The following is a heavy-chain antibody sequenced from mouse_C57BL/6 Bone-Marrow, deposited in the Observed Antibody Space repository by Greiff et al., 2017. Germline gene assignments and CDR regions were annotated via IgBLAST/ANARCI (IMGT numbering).Heavy chain of an antibody. CDR3: AREGYDGPFDY. D-gene: IGHD3-1*01. Sequence: QVQLQQPGAELVRPGSSVKLSCKASGYTFTSYWMHWVKQRPIQGLEWIGNIDPSDSETHYNQKFKDKATLTVDKSSSTAYMQLSSLTSEDSAVYYCAREGYDGPFDYWGQGTTLTVSS. CDR2: IDPSDSET. CDR1: GYTFTSYW. J-gene: IGHJ2*01. V-gene: IGHV1-52*01.